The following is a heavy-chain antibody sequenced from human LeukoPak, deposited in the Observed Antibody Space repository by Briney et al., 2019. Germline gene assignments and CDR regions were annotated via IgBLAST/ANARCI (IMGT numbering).Heavy chain of an antibody. Sequence: SGGSLRLSCAASGFTFSSYAMHWVRQAPGKGLEWVAVISYDGSNKYYADSVKGRFTISRDNSKNTLYLQMNSLRAEDTAVYYCARDYSGFFDYWGQGTLVTVSS. CDR2: ISYDGSNK. CDR1: GFTFSSYA. V-gene: IGHV3-30*04. D-gene: IGHD1-26*01. CDR3: ARDYSGFFDY. J-gene: IGHJ4*02.